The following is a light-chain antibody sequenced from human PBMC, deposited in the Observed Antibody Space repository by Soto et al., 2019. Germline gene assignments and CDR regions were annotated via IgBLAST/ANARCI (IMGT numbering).Light chain of an antibody. Sequence: EIVMTQSPATLSVSPGERATLSCRASQSISGELAWYQQRPGQPPRLLIYGVSTRSTGVPDRFSGSGSGSDFTLTISGLQSEDFAVYYCQQGDDWPLTFGQGTSLDI. CDR2: GVS. J-gene: IGKJ2*01. CDR1: QSISGE. V-gene: IGKV3-15*01. CDR3: QQGDDWPLT.